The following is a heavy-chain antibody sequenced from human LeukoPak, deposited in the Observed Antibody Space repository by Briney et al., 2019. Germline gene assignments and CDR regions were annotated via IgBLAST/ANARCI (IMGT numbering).Heavy chain of an antibody. CDR3: AKTFSGYCSGGNCYSVDY. CDR2: IDSGGST. V-gene: IGHV3-53*01. J-gene: IGHJ4*02. Sequence: GGSLRLSCAASGFTVSSNYMSWVRQAPGKGLEWVSAIDSGGSTYYADSVKGRFTISRDNSKNTLYLQMNSLRAEDTAVYYCAKTFSGYCSGGNCYSVDYWGQGTLVTVSS. D-gene: IGHD2-15*01. CDR1: GFTVSSNY.